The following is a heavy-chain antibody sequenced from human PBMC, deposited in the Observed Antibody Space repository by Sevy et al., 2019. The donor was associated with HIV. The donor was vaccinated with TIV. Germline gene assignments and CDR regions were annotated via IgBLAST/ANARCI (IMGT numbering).Heavy chain of an antibody. V-gene: IGHV1-18*01. CDR2: ISAYNGNT. D-gene: IGHD6-19*01. CDR3: AGDHNRWLVRGYYYYGMDV. Sequence: ASVKVSCKASGYTFTSYGISWVRQAPGQGLEWMGWISAYNGNTNYAQKLQGRVTMTTDTSTSTAYMELRGLRSDDTAVYYCAGDHNRWLVRGYYYYGMDVWGQGTTVTVSS. CDR1: GYTFTSYG. J-gene: IGHJ6*02.